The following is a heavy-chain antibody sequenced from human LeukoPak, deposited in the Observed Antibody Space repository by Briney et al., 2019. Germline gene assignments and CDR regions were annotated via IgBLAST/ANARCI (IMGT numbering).Heavy chain of an antibody. D-gene: IGHD3-10*02. CDR3: AMDYSGRGAFNY. V-gene: IGHV3-11*01. CDR2: ISGGGNIT. J-gene: IGHJ4*02. Sequence: PGGSLRLSCAASGFTFSDYYMAWLRQAPGKGLEWFSYISGGGNITSYADYVKGRFTISRDNAKNSLYLQMKDLRAEDTATYYCAMDYSGRGAFNYWGQGTLVTVSS. CDR1: GFTFSDYY.